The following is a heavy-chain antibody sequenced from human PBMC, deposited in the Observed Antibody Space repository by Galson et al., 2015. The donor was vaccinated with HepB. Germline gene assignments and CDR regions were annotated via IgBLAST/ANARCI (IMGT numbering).Heavy chain of an antibody. D-gene: IGHD3-3*01. Sequence: SVKVSCKASGSTFTSYGISWVRQAPGQGLEWMGWISAYNGNTNYAQKLQGRVTMTTDTSTSTAYMELRSLRSDDTAVYYCARVYVQRRFWSGYYTDYYFDYWGQGTLVTVSS. J-gene: IGHJ4*02. CDR3: ARVYVQRRFWSGYYTDYYFDY. CDR1: GSTFTSYG. V-gene: IGHV1-18*04. CDR2: ISAYNGNT.